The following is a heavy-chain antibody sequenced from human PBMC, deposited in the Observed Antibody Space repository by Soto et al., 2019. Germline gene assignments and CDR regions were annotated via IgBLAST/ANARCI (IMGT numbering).Heavy chain of an antibody. CDR2: ISSNSDIT. J-gene: IGHJ4*02. CDR1: EFMFSEHS. V-gene: IGHV3-48*02. D-gene: IGHD2-21*02. CDR3: ARLPKGSLVTA. Sequence: LVESGGGLVYPGGSLRLSCEGSEFMFSEHSMNWVRQAPGKGLQWISYISSNSDITYYADSVKGRFTVSRDNANNALFLQMNSLRDDDTATYYCARLPKGSLVTAWGQGARVTLSS.